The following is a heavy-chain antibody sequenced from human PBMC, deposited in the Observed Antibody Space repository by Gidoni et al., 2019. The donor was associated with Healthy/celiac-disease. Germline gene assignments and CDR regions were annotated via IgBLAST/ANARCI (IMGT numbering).Heavy chain of an antibody. CDR1: VFTFSSYA. D-gene: IGHD1-26*01. V-gene: IGHV3-23*01. CDR3: AKVLSRGSDVDY. J-gene: IGHJ4*02. Sequence: EVQLLESGGGLVQPGGSLRLSCAASVFTFSSYAMSWVRQAPGKGLEWVSAISGRGGSTYYADSVKGRFTISRDNSKNTLYLQMNSLRAEDTAVYYCAKVLSRGSDVDYWGQGTLVTVSS. CDR2: ISGRGGST.